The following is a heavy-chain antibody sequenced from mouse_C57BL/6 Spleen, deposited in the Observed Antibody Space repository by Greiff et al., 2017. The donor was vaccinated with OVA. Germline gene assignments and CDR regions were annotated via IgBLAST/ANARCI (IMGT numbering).Heavy chain of an antibody. V-gene: IGHV1-82*01. Sequence: VKVVESGPELVKPGASVKISCKASGDAFSSSWMNWVKQRPGKGLEWIGRIYPGDGDTNYNGKFKGKATLTADKSSSTAYMQLSSLTSEDSAVYFCARWGYDFPFDYWGQGTTLTVSS. CDR1: GDAFSSSW. CDR2: IYPGDGDT. CDR3: ARWGYDFPFDY. J-gene: IGHJ2*01. D-gene: IGHD2-4*01.